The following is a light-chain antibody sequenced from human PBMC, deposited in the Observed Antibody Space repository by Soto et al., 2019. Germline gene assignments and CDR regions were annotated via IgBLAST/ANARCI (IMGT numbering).Light chain of an antibody. J-gene: IGLJ2*01. CDR3: QTWGTGIRV. CDR2: LNSDGSH. V-gene: IGLV4-69*01. CDR1: SGNSSYA. Sequence: QYVLTQSPSASASLGASVKLTCTLSSGNSSYAIAWHQQQPEKGPRYLMKLNSDGSHSKGDGIPDRFSGSSSGAERYLTISSLQSEDEADYYCQTWGTGIRVFGGGTKLT.